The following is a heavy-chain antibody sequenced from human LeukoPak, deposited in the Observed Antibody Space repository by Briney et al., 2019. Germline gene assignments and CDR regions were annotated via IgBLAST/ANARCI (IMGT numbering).Heavy chain of an antibody. CDR1: GYTFTGYY. CDR2: INPNSGGT. V-gene: IGHV1-2*02. CDR3: ARDPDTGYCSSTSCHAANKNLTDY. D-gene: IGHD2-2*01. J-gene: IGHJ4*02. Sequence: ASVKVSCKASGYTFTGYYMHWVRQAPGQGLEWMGWINPNSGGTNYAQKFQGRVTMTRDTSISTAYMELSRLRSDDTAVYYCARDPDTGYCSSTSCHAANKNLTDYWGQGTLVTVSS.